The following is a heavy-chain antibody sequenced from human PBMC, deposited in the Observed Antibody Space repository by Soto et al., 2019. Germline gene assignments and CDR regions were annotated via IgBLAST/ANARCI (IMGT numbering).Heavy chain of an antibody. V-gene: IGHV1-18*01. J-gene: IGHJ5*02. CDR1: GYTFTSYG. Sequence: GASVKVSCKASGYTFTSYGISWVRQAPGQGLEWMGWISAYNGNTNYAQKLQGRVTMTTDTSTSTAYMELRSLRSDDTAVYYCARDIGYSGYASFFLFDPWAREPWSPSPQ. CDR3: ARDIGYSGYASFFLFDP. CDR2: ISAYNGNT. D-gene: IGHD5-12*01.